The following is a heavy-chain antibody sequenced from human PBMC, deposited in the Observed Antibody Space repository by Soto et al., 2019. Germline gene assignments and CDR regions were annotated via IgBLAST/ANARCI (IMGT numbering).Heavy chain of an antibody. J-gene: IGHJ5*02. CDR3: ARDKLIAAAKSWFDP. Sequence: ASVKVSCKASGYTFTSYGISWVRQAPGQGLEWMGWISAYNGNTNYAQKHQGGVTMTTDTSTSTAYMELRSLRSDDTAVYYCARDKLIAAAKSWFDPWGQGTLVTVSS. D-gene: IGHD6-13*01. V-gene: IGHV1-18*01. CDR2: ISAYNGNT. CDR1: GYTFTSYG.